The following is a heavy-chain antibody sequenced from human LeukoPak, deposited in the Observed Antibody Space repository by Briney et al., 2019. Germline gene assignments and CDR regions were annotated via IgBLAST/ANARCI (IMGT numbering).Heavy chain of an antibody. D-gene: IGHD2-15*01. J-gene: IGHJ6*02. CDR1: GFSLSTRGVG. CDR2: IYWDDDK. Sequence: SGPTLVKPTQTLTLTCTFSGFSLSTRGVGVGWIRQPPGKALEWLALIYWDDDKRYSPSLKSRLTITKDTSKNQVVLTMTNMDPVDTATYYCVHHCSGDSCSPGAYYYYGMDVWGQGTTVTVSS. CDR3: VHHCSGDSCSPGAYYYYGMDV. V-gene: IGHV2-5*02.